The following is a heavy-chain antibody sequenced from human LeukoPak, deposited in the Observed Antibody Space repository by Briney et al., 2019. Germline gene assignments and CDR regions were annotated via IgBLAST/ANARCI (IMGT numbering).Heavy chain of an antibody. V-gene: IGHV1-18*01. CDR2: ISAYNGST. CDR1: GYTFTSYG. J-gene: IGHJ5*02. D-gene: IGHD3-10*01. CDR3: ARDYGSGSYGSDWWFDP. Sequence: ASVKVSCKASGYTFTSYGISWVRQAPGQGLEWMGWISAYNGSTNYAQKLQGRVTMTTDTSTSTAYMELRSLRSDDTAVYYCARDYGSGSYGSDWWFDPWGQGTLVTVSS.